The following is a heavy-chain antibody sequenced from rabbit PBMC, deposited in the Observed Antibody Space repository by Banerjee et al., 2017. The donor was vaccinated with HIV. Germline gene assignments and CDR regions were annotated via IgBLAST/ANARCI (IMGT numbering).Heavy chain of an antibody. CDR3: ARVYDDYDL. D-gene: IGHD2-1*01. Sequence: EESGGGLVKPEGSLTLTCKASGFTISSSYWICWVRQAPGKGLEWIGCIVAGSSGTTYYASWAKSRFTISKTSSTTVTLQMTSLTAADTATYFCARVYDDYDLWGPGTLVTVS. V-gene: IGHV1S45*01. CDR1: GFTISSSYW. CDR2: IVAGSSGTT. J-gene: IGHJ4*01.